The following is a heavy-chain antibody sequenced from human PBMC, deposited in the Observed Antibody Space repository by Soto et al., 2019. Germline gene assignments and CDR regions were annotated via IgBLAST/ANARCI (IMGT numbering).Heavy chain of an antibody. CDR2: IYWDDAK. J-gene: IGHJ6*04. CDR3: LQSRCGGACLRSYSSPTNTGLDV. Sequence: QITLKESGPTLVKPTQTLTLTCTFSGLSLSTTGVGVRWICQPPGKALQWLALIYWDDAKRYRPSPKRRLTIPTDTSKKQVVIATTDIEPVDTAPYYCLQSRCGGACLRSYSSPTNTGLDVWGAGTTVTVSS. D-gene: IGHD2-21*02. CDR1: GLSLSTTGVG. V-gene: IGHV2-5*02.